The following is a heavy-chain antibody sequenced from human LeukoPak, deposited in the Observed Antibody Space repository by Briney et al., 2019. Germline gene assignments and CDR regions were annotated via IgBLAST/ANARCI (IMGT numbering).Heavy chain of an antibody. J-gene: IGHJ4*02. Sequence: GGSLRLSCAASGFTFNDAWMSWVRQAPGKGLEWVGRVKSEIDGGAIDYAAPVKDRFSISRDDSKNTLHLQMDGLKTEDTAVYFCTSGTGYTDHDYWGQGTLVTVS. D-gene: IGHD3/OR15-3a*01. CDR3: TSGTGYTDHDY. CDR1: GFTFNDAW. CDR2: VKSEIDGGAI. V-gene: IGHV3-15*01.